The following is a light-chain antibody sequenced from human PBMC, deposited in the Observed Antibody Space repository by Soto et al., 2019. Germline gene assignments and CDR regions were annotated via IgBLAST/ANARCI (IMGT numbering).Light chain of an antibody. J-gene: IGLJ2*01. CDR3: SSFAPSYRVI. Sequence: QSALTQPRSGSGSPGHSVTVSCFGTSSDIGSYNAVSWYQQHPGKAPKLIIFDVFERPSGVPDRFSGSKSGNSASLTISGLQAEDEYDYYCSSFAPSYRVIFGGGTKLTLL. CDR2: DVF. V-gene: IGLV2-11*01. CDR1: SSDIGSYNA.